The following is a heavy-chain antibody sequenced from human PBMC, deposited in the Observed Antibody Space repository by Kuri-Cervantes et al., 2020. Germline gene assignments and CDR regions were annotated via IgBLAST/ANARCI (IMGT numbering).Heavy chain of an antibody. CDR3: AKDFWDYADYIPFFDS. CDR2: IKEDGTEK. CDR1: KFSFSTYW. V-gene: IGHV3-7*04. J-gene: IGHJ4*02. Sequence: GGSLRLSCVASKFSFSTYWMSWVRQAPGKGLEWVANIKEDGTEKYYVDSVKGRFAISRDNAKNTLYLQMNSLKAEDTAVYYCAKDFWDYADYIPFFDSWGQGTLVTVSS. D-gene: IGHD4-17*01.